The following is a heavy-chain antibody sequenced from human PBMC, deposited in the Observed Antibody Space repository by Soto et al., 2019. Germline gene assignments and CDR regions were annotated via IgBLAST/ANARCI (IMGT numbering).Heavy chain of an antibody. CDR1: GFTFSSYW. D-gene: IGHD2-15*01. CDR2: INSDGSST. J-gene: IGHJ4*02. Sequence: EVQLXXSGGGLVQPGESXXLSXAASGFTFSSYWMHWVRQAPGXXXXXVSRINSDGSSTSYAGSVKGRXXXXXXXXXXXXXXXXXXXXXXDTAVYYCVRTSLVVAAATREDYWGQGTLVTVSS. CDR3: VRTSLVVAAATREDY. V-gene: IGHV3-74*01.